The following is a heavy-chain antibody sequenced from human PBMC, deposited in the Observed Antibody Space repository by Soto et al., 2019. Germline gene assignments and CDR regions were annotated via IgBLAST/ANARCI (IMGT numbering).Heavy chain of an antibody. V-gene: IGHV4-4*02. CDR1: GDSISSTHW. J-gene: IGHJ4*02. CDR2: ITHSGST. Sequence: SETLSLTCVVSGDSISSTHWWTWIRQPPEKGLEWIGEITHSGSTNYNPSLKSRVTISVDTSKNQFSLKLSSLTAADTAVYYCARGMAVAGHYFDAWGRGTLVTVSS. CDR3: ARGMAVAGHYFDA. D-gene: IGHD6-19*01.